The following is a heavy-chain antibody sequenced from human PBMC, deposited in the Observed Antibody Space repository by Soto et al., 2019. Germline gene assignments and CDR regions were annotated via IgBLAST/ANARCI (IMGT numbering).Heavy chain of an antibody. CDR1: GISLSTSGVG. J-gene: IGHJ3*02. Sequence: QITLKGSGPTLVKPTQTLTLTCTLSGISLSTSGVGLGWIRQTPGKALEWLALVYWNDDKHYRPSLKSRLTITKDTSKTQAILTMTNMDPVDTATYYCARGLATLPVFAFDIWGQGTEVTVSS. CDR2: VYWNDDK. CDR3: ARGLATLPVFAFDI. D-gene: IGHD1-1*01. V-gene: IGHV2-5*01.